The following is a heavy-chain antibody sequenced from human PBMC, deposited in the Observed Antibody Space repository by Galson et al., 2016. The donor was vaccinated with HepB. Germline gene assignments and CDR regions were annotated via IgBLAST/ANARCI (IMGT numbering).Heavy chain of an antibody. CDR1: GYTLTDYY. CDR2: INPNSGGT. J-gene: IGHJ6*02. Sequence: SVKVSCKASGYTLTDYYIHWVRQAPGQGLEWMGWINPNSGGTNYAQKFQGRVTMTRDTSISTPYMELSGLKSDDTAVYYCARVFTMVRGVTNTFYYYGMDVWGQGTTVTVSS. D-gene: IGHD3-10*01. V-gene: IGHV1-2*02. CDR3: ARVFTMVRGVTNTFYYYGMDV.